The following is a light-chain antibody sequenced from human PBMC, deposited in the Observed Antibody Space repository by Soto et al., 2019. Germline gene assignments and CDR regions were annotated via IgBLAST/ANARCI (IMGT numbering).Light chain of an antibody. J-gene: IGLJ2*01. V-gene: IGLV2-14*01. CDR2: EVS. CDR3: SSFRNNTVV. CDR1: SSDVGGYNF. Sequence: SVLTQPASVSGSPGQSITISCTGSSSDVGGYNFVSWSQQHPGKAPKLMIYEVSYRPSGVSDRFSGSKSGNTASLTISGLQAEDEADYYCSSFRNNTVVFGGGTKVNVL.